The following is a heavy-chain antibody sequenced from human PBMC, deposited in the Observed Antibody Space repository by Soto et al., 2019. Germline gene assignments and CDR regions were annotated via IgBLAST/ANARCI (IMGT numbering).Heavy chain of an antibody. CDR2: INSSGRA. Sequence: QVQLQESGPGLVKPSQTLSLTCSVSGVSITSSDSYWSLIRQPPGKGLEWIGYINSSGRAYYKPSLKSRVSISIATSKTQFSLRLTSVTVADTAVYFCASVSTLGKGYGVDVWGQGTTVTVSS. D-gene: IGHD3-3*02. J-gene: IGHJ6*02. V-gene: IGHV4-30-4*01. CDR1: GVSITSSDSY. CDR3: ASVSTLGKGYGVDV.